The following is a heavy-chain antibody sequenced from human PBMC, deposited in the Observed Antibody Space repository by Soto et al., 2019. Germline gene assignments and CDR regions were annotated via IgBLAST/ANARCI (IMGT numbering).Heavy chain of an antibody. CDR2: IIPIFGTA. CDR3: ARGKYYYDSSGYYPAYYYYGMDV. CDR1: GVTFSSYA. V-gene: IGHV1-69*06. D-gene: IGHD3-22*01. J-gene: IGHJ6*02. Sequence: ASVKVSCKASGVTFSSYAISWVRQAPVQGLEWMGWIIPIFGTANYAQKFQGRVTITADKSTSTAYMELSSLRSEDTAVYYCARGKYYYDSSGYYPAYYYYGMDVWGQGTTVTVSS.